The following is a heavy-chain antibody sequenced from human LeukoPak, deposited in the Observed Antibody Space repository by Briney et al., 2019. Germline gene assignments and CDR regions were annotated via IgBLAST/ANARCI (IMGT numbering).Heavy chain of an antibody. CDR1: GFTFSRYG. D-gene: IGHD7-27*01. J-gene: IGHJ6*02. Sequence: GGSLRLSCAASGFTFSRYGMHWVRQAPGKGLEWVALLSHHGTNKKNADSVEGRFTISRDNSKNTLYLQMNSLRADDTAVYYCAKEILTGVGNYDYYGMDVWGQGTTVTVSS. V-gene: IGHV3-30*18. CDR3: AKEILTGVGNYDYYGMDV. CDR2: LSHHGTNK.